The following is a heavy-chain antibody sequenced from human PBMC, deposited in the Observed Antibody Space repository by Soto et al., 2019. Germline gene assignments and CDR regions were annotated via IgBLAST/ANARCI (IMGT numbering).Heavy chain of an antibody. D-gene: IGHD1-26*01. J-gene: IGHJ4*02. Sequence: QLQLQESGPGLVKPSETLSLTCTVSGGSINSNTYYWGWIRQPPGKGLEWIGSIYYSGSTYYNPSLKSRVTISVDTSKNQFYLRLSSVTAADTAVYFCARGVVGATAPDYWGQGTLVTVSS. CDR3: ARGVVGATAPDY. CDR1: GGSINSNTYY. CDR2: IYYSGST. V-gene: IGHV4-39*01.